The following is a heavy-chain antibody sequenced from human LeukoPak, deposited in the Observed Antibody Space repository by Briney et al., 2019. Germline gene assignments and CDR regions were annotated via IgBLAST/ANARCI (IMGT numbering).Heavy chain of an antibody. Sequence: GGSLRLSCAASGFTFSSYAMRWVRQAPGKGLEWVAVISYDGSNKYYADSVKVRFTISRDNAKNTLYLQMNSLRAEDTAVYYCARDQRYPNYYYYYYMDVWGKGTTVTVSS. D-gene: IGHD5-24*01. CDR1: GFTFSSYA. J-gene: IGHJ6*03. CDR2: ISYDGSNK. V-gene: IGHV3-30*04. CDR3: ARDQRYPNYYYYYYMDV.